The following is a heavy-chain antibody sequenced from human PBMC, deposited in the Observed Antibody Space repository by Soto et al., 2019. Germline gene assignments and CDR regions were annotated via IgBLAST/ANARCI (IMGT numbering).Heavy chain of an antibody. J-gene: IGHJ4*02. CDR3: ARRLGTTLCFDL. V-gene: IGHV2-5*02. Sequence: GSGPTLVNPTQTLTLTCTLSGFSLRTSGVGVGWIRQPPGKALEFVALVYWDDDKLYSPSLKTRLTITKDTSKNRVVLTMTNMDPVDTATYFCARRLGTTLCFDLRGQGTPVTVSS. D-gene: IGHD7-27*01. CDR1: GFSLRTSGVG. CDR2: VYWDDDK.